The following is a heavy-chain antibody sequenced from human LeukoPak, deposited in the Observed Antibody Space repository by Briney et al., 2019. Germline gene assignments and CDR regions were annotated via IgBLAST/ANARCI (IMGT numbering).Heavy chain of an antibody. CDR2: ISYDGSIK. CDR1: GFTFSSYA. Sequence: PGGSLRLSCAASGFTFSSYAMHWVRQDPGKGLEWVAVISYDGSIKYYADSVKGRFTTSRDNSKNMLYLQMNSLSAEDTAVYYCARGPGYSSGWYVLSVDYWGQGTLVTVSS. J-gene: IGHJ4*02. CDR3: ARGPGYSSGWYVLSVDY. V-gene: IGHV3-30-3*01. D-gene: IGHD6-19*01.